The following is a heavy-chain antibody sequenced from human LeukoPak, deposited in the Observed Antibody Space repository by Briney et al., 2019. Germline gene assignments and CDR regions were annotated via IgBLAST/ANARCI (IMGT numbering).Heavy chain of an antibody. CDR3: ARCSGYGMDV. Sequence: GGSLRLSCTASGFTFTSVAMSWVRQAPGKGLEWVAVMSFDGTHIYYADSVKGRFTISRDNSKNTLYLQMNSLRAEDTAVYYCARCSGYGMDVWGQGTTVTVSS. V-gene: IGHV3-30-3*01. CDR1: GFTFTSVA. D-gene: IGHD3-10*02. J-gene: IGHJ6*02. CDR2: MSFDGTHI.